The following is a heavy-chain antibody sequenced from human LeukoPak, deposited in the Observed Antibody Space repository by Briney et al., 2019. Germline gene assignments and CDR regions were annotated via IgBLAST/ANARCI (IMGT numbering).Heavy chain of an antibody. D-gene: IGHD4-17*01. CDR1: GGSISGTTCY. CDR2: IYYSGSI. Sequence: SETLSLTCTVSGGSISGTTCYWGWIRQPPGKGLEWIGSIYYSGSIYYNPSLKSRVTVSVDTSKNQFSLRLSSVTAADTAVYYCAGDYGDYEVRYWGQGTLVTVSS. J-gene: IGHJ4*02. V-gene: IGHV4-39*07. CDR3: AGDYGDYEVRY.